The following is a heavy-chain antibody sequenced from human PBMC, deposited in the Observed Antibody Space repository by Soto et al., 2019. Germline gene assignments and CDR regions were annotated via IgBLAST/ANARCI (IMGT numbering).Heavy chain of an antibody. CDR3: ARVVSDSSLWFGANNWFDP. CDR1: GFTVSSNY. V-gene: IGHV3-66*01. J-gene: IGHJ5*02. CDR2: IYSGGST. Sequence: GGSLRLSCAVSGFTVSSNYMSWVRQAPGKGLEWVSVIYSGGSTYYADSVKGRFTISRDNSKNTLYLQMNSLRAEDTAVYYCARVVSDSSLWFGANNWFDPWGQGTLVTVSS. D-gene: IGHD3-10*01.